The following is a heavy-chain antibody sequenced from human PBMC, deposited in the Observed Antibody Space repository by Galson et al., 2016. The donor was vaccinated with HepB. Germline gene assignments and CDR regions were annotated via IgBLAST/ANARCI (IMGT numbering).Heavy chain of an antibody. D-gene: IGHD6-19*01. CDR3: AKAQPSHSIGWGGAFDV. V-gene: IGHV3-23*01. J-gene: IGHJ3*01. Sequence: SLRLSCAASGFTSTNYAMSWVRQAPGKGLEWVSATGDFSGTHYADSVKGRFTISRDNSKNTLYLQKNGLRAEDTAVYYCAKAQPSHSIGWGGAFDVWGQGTMVTVSS. CDR2: TGDFSGT. CDR1: GFTSTNYA.